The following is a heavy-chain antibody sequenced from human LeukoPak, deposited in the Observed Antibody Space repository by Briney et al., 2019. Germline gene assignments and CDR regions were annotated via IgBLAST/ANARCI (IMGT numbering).Heavy chain of an antibody. CDR3: ARNMGRNYDFWSGSPGLDV. CDR1: RYTFTSYY. V-gene: IGHV1-46*01. Sequence: GASVKLSCKASRYTFTSYYMHWVRQAPGQGLEWMGIINPSGGSTSYAQKFQGRVTMTRDTSTSTVYMELSSLRSEDTAVYYCARNMGRNYDFWSGSPGLDVWGQGTTVTVSS. J-gene: IGHJ6*02. D-gene: IGHD3-3*01. CDR2: INPSGGST.